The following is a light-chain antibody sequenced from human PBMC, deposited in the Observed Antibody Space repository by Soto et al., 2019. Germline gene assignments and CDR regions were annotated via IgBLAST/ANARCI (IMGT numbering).Light chain of an antibody. Sequence: DIQMTQSPSTLSASVGDRVTISCRASQTISNWLAWYQQKPGKAPKLLIYDASSLESGVPSRFSGSGSGTEFTLTSSSLQPEYFATYYCQKYNSFWTFGQGTKVEIK. J-gene: IGKJ1*01. CDR2: DAS. CDR1: QTISNW. V-gene: IGKV1-5*01. CDR3: QKYNSFWT.